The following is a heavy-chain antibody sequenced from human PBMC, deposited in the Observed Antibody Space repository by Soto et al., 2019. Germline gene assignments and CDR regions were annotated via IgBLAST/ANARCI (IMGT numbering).Heavy chain of an antibody. CDR1: GFTFSDFS. CDR3: AKDRTNYYDSFVFDY. D-gene: IGHD3-22*01. V-gene: IGHV3-48*01. Sequence: HPGGSLRLSCAASGFTFSDFSMNWVRQAPGKGLEWVSYISSHVGITIYYTDSVKGRFTISRDNAKNSLYLQMNSLRAEDTAVYYCAKDRTNYYDSFVFDYWGQGTLVTVSS. J-gene: IGHJ4*02. CDR2: ISSHVGITI.